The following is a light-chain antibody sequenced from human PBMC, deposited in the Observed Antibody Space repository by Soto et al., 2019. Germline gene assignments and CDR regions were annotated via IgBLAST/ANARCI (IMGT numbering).Light chain of an antibody. CDR2: DAS. V-gene: IGKV1-33*01. J-gene: IGKJ2*01. CDR3: QQYDNTPPYT. CDR1: RDISVY. Sequence: DIQMTQSLSSLSASVGDRVTITCQASRDISVYLNWYQQKPGKPPKLLVYDASNLQTGVPSRFSGSGSGAQFTFTINSLQPEDNATYFCQQYDNTPPYTFGQGTKLEIK.